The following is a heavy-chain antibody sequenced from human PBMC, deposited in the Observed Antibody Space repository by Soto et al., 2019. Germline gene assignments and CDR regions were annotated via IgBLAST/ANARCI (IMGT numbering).Heavy chain of an antibody. CDR2: FVPMFSSS. D-gene: IGHD1-1*01. V-gene: IGHV1-69*01. Sequence: QVQLVQSGAEVKKPGSSVNVSCKASGTTFTSYGIHWVRQAPGQGLEWMGGFVPMFSSSNYAQKFQGRLTIVADESTNTAYMERSSLRADDSAIYYCARTGGTYYFDHRGQGTLVTVSS. J-gene: IGHJ4*02. CDR3: ARTGGTYYFDH. CDR1: GTTFTSYG.